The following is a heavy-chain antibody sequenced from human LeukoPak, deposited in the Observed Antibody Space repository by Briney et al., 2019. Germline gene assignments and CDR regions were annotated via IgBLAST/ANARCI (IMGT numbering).Heavy chain of an antibody. V-gene: IGHV3-21*01. CDR3: ARAPGYCSSTSCSDY. CDR2: ISSSSSYI. Sequence: GGSLRLSCAASGFTFSSYSMNWVRQAPGKGLEWVSSISSSSSYIYYADSVKGRFTISRDNAKNSLYLKMNSLRAEDTAVYYCARAPGYCSSTSCSDYWGQGTLVTVSS. D-gene: IGHD2-2*01. J-gene: IGHJ4*02. CDR1: GFTFSSYS.